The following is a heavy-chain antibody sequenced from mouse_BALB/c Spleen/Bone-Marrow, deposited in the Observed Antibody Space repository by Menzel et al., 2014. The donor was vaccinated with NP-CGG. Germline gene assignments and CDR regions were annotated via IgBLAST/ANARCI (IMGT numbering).Heavy chain of an antibody. CDR3: TRRDRYDYYAMDY. CDR2: IYPSDSYT. V-gene: IGHV1-69*02. D-gene: IGHD2-14*01. Sequence: VKLMESGAELVRPGASVKLSCKASGYTFTSYWINWVKQRPGQGLEWIGNIYPSDSYTNYNQKFKDKATLTVDKSSSTAYMQLSGPTSEDSAVYYCTRRDRYDYYAMDYWGQGTSVTVSS. J-gene: IGHJ4*01. CDR1: GYTFTSYW.